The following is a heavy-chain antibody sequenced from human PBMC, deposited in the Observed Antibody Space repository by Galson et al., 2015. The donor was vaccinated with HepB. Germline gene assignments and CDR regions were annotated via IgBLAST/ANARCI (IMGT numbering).Heavy chain of an antibody. CDR2: INPSGGST. J-gene: IGHJ4*02. D-gene: IGHD4-23*01. CDR1: GYTFTSYY. CDR3: ARDDETNSYFDY. V-gene: IGHV1-46*01. Sequence: SVKVSCKASGYTFTSYYMHWVRQAPGQGLERMGIINPSGGSTSYAQKFQGRVTVTRDTSTSTVYMELSSLRSEDTAVYYCARDDETNSYFDYWGQGTLVTVSS.